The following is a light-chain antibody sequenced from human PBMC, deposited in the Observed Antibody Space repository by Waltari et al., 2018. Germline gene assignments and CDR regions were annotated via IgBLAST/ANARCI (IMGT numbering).Light chain of an antibody. CDR3: ATWDDSLVGRV. Sequence: TQPPSTSGTPGQTVPISCSGSTSNIGTNTVTWYQQFPGTAPKVLVFANYHRPSGVPDRFSASKSGTSASLVISGLQSEDEGDYFCATWDDSLVGRVFGGGTKLTVL. CDR1: TSNIGTNT. CDR2: ANY. V-gene: IGLV1-44*01. J-gene: IGLJ2*01.